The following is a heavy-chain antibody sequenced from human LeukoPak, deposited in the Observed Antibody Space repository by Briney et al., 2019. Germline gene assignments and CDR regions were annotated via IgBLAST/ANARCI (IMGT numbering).Heavy chain of an antibody. D-gene: IGHD3-9*01. J-gene: IGHJ4*02. CDR3: PSDRDYDILTGKSYSSFDY. CDR2: ISSSSSYI. V-gene: IGHV3-21*01. Sequence: GGSLRLSCAASGFTFSSYSMNWVRQAPGKGLEWVSSISSSSSYIYYADSVKGRFTISRDNAKNSLYLQMNSLKAEDTAVYYCPSDRDYDILTGKSYSSFDYWGQGTLVTGSS. CDR1: GFTFSSYS.